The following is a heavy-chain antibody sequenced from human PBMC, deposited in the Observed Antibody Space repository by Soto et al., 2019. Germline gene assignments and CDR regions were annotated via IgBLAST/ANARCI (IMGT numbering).Heavy chain of an antibody. Sequence: ASVKVSCKASGYTFTSYDINWVRQATGQGLEWMGWMNPNSGNTGYAQKFQGRVTMTRNTSISTAYMELSSVTAADTAVYYFARGSYDILTGYPGNPVDYWGQGTLVTVSS. V-gene: IGHV1-8*01. J-gene: IGHJ4*02. CDR2: MNPNSGNT. D-gene: IGHD3-9*01. CDR3: ARGSYDILTGYPGNPVDY. CDR1: GYTFTSYD.